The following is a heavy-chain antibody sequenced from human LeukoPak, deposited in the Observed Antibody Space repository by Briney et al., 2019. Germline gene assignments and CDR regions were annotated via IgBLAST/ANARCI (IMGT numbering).Heavy chain of an antibody. CDR2: INSDGSST. J-gene: IGHJ4*02. Sequence: GGSLRLSCAASGFTFSSYWMHWVRQAPGKGLVWVSRINSDGSSTSYADSVKGRFTISRDDAKNTLYLQMNSLRAEDTAVYYCARVRSSGWSYFDYWGQGTLVTVSS. CDR3: ARVRSSGWSYFDY. D-gene: IGHD6-19*01. V-gene: IGHV3-74*01. CDR1: GFTFSSYW.